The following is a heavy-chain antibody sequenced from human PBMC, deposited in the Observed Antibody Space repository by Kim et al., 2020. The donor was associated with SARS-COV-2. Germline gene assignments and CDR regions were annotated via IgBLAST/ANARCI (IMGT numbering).Heavy chain of an antibody. CDR3: AKEGIYLWPNDY. Sequence: YAASVKGRFTISRDNSKNTLYLQMNSLRAEDTAVYYCAKEGIYLWPNDYWGQGTLVTVSS. J-gene: IGHJ4*02. V-gene: IGHV3-23*01. D-gene: IGHD6-13*01.